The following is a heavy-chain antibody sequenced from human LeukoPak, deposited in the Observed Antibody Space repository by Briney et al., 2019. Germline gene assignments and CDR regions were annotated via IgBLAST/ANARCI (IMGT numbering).Heavy chain of an antibody. CDR1: GFTFSNAW. V-gene: IGHV3-15*01. D-gene: IGHD6-6*01. J-gene: IGHJ4*02. CDR2: IKSKTDGGTT. Sequence: GGSLRLSCAASGFTFSNAWMSWVRQAPGKGLEWVGRIKSKTDGGTTDYAAPVEGRFTISRDDSKNTLYLQMNSLKTEDTAVYYCTLASIAARGSFDYWGQGTLVTVSS. CDR3: TLASIAARGSFDY.